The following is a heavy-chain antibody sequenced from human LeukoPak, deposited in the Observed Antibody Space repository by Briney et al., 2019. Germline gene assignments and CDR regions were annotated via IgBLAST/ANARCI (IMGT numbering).Heavy chain of an antibody. V-gene: IGHV1-2*06. CDR1: GYTFTGYY. D-gene: IGHD7-27*01. Sequence: GASVKVSCKASGYTFTGYYMHWVRQAPGQGLEWMGRINPNSGGTNYAQKFQGRVTMTRDTSISTAYMELSRLRSDDTAVYYCARPYAGRTGGPGYYCYMDVWGKGTTVTVSS. J-gene: IGHJ6*03. CDR2: INPNSGGT. CDR3: ARPYAGRTGGPGYYCYMDV.